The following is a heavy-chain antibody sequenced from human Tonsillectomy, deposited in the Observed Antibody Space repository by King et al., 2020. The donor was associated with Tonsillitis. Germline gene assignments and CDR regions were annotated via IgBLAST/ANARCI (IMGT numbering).Heavy chain of an antibody. V-gene: IGHV3-48*02. Sequence: VQLVESGGGLVQPGGCLRLSCAASGFTFSSYSMNWVRQAPGKGLEWVSYISSSSSAIYYADSMKGRFTISRDNAKNSLYLQMNSLRDEDTAVYYCARDCSTTSCSAWHAFDIWGQGTMVTVSS. CDR2: ISSSSSAI. CDR3: ARDCSTTSCSAWHAFDI. CDR1: GFTFSSYS. D-gene: IGHD2-2*01. J-gene: IGHJ3*02.